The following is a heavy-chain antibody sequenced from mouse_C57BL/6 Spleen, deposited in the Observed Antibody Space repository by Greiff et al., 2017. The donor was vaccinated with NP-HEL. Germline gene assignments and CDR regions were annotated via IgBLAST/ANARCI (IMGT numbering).Heavy chain of an antibody. J-gene: IGHJ2*01. CDR2: IDPSDSYT. Sequence: QVQLQQPGAELVRPGTSVKLSCKASGYTFTSYWMHWVKQRPGQGLEWIGVIDPSDSYTNYNQKFKGKATLTVDTSSSTTYMQLSSLTSEDSAVYYCTRDGSSYRDYWGQGTTLTVSS. V-gene: IGHV1-59*01. CDR3: TRDGSSYRDY. CDR1: GYTFTSYW. D-gene: IGHD1-1*01.